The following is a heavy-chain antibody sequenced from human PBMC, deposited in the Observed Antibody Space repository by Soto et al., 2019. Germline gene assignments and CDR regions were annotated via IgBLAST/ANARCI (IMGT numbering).Heavy chain of an antibody. J-gene: IGHJ6*02. CDR2: INPNSGGT. CDR3: ARVLWGDWPLDV. D-gene: IGHD2-21*02. Sequence: ASVKVSCKASGYTFTGYYMHWVRQAPGQGLEWMGWINPNSGGTNYAQKFQGRVTMTRDTSISTDYMELSRLRSDDTAVYYCARVLWGDWPLDVWGQGTTVTVSS. CDR1: GYTFTGYY. V-gene: IGHV1-2*02.